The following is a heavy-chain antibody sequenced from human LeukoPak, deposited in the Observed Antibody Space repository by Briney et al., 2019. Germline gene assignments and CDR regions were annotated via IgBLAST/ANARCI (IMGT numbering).Heavy chain of an antibody. CDR2: ISYDGSNK. Sequence: GGSLRLSCAASGFTFSSYSMNWVRQAPGKGLEWVAVISYDGSNKYYADSVKGRFTISRDNSKNTLYLQMNSLRAEDTAVYYCARDSDYGGIDYWGQGTLVTVSS. J-gene: IGHJ4*02. CDR1: GFTFSSYS. CDR3: ARDSDYGGIDY. V-gene: IGHV3-30*03. D-gene: IGHD4-23*01.